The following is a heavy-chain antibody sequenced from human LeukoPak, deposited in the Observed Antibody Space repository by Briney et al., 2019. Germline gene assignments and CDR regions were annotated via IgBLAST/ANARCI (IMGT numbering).Heavy chain of an antibody. J-gene: IGHJ4*02. CDR3: ARVTYFDSSGYSH. D-gene: IGHD3-22*01. CDR1: GFTFSNFA. V-gene: IGHV3-30-3*01. Sequence: GGSLRLSCAASGFTFSNFAMHWVRQAPGKGLEWVAVISYDGDNEYYADSVKGQFTISRDNSKDRLYLQMNSLRPEDTAMYYCARVTYFDSSGYSHWGQGTLVTVSS. CDR2: ISYDGDNE.